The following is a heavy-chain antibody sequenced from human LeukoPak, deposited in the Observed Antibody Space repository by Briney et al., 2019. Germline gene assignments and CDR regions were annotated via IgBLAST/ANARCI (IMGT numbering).Heavy chain of an antibody. V-gene: IGHV5-10-1*01. CDR3: AREVGSYSYY. CDR2: IDPSDSYT. CDR1: GYSFTNYW. J-gene: IGHJ4*02. D-gene: IGHD1-26*01. Sequence: GESLEISCKGSGYSFTNYWISWVRQMPGKGLEWMGRIDPSDSYTNYSPSFQGHVTISADKSISTAYLQWRSLKASDTAMYYCAREVGSYSYYWGQGTLVTVSS.